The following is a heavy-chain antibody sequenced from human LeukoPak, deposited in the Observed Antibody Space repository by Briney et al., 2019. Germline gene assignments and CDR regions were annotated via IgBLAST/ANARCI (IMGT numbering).Heavy chain of an antibody. Sequence: SATLSLTCSVSGNSVSSDFWSWIRQSPGKGLEWIAFMYDRGSTYYNPSLKSRVTISIDTFKNQFSLQLRSVTAADTAVYYCARSVNWNAAWFDPWGQGTQVTVSS. V-gene: IGHV4-59*02. CDR1: GNSVSSDF. CDR2: MYDRGST. D-gene: IGHD4-17*01. CDR3: ARSVNWNAAWFDP. J-gene: IGHJ5*02.